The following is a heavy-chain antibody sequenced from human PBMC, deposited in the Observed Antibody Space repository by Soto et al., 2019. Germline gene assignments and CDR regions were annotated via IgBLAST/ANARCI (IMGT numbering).Heavy chain of an antibody. CDR3: ARDKSIAARTAPQNWFDP. CDR1: GYTRTVYY. J-gene: IGHJ5*02. CDR2: LNANSGGT. D-gene: IGHD6-6*01. V-gene: IGHV1-2*02. Sequence: QVQLGQSWAEVKKPGGSVKVSCKGTGYTRTVYYTHGGRQSPGQGLHWGGWLNANSGGTNYAQKFQGRVTMTRDTSTSTAYMKMSRQRSDDTAVYYCARDKSIAARTAPQNWFDPWGPGTLVTVAS.